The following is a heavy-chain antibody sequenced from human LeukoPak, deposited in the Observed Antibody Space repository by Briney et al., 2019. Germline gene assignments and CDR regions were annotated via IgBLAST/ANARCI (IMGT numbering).Heavy chain of an antibody. Sequence: PGGSLRLSCAASGFIFSSYAMSWVRQAPGKGLEWVSAISGSGGSTYYADSVKGRFTISRDDSKSTLYLQINSLRAEDTAIYYCAEDLRGNYYGVFDYWGQGTLVTVSS. CDR2: ISGSGGST. D-gene: IGHD1-26*01. J-gene: IGHJ4*02. V-gene: IGHV3-23*01. CDR3: AEDLRGNYYGVFDY. CDR1: GFIFSSYA.